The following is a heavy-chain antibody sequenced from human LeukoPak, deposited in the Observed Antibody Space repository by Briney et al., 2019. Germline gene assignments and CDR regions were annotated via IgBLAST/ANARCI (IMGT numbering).Heavy chain of an antibody. Sequence: GGSLRLSCAASGFTFSSYWMSWVRQAPGKGLEWVANIEQDGSEKNYVDSVKGRFTISRDNAENALYLQMNTLRPEDTAVYYCARDTDIAVDSGWFDPWGQGTLVTVSS. CDR1: GFTFSSYW. V-gene: IGHV3-7*03. J-gene: IGHJ5*02. CDR2: IEQDGSEK. CDR3: ARDTDIAVDSGWFDP. D-gene: IGHD6-19*01.